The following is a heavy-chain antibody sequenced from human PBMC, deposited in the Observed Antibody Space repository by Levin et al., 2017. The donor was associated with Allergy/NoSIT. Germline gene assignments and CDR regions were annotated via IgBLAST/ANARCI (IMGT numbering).Heavy chain of an antibody. CDR2: ISGSGGST. D-gene: IGHD1-1*01. V-gene: IGHV3-23*01. CDR1: GFTFSSYA. Sequence: GESLKISCAASGFTFSSYAMSWVRQAPGKGLEWVSAISGSGGSTYYADSVKGRFTISRDNSKNTLYLQMNSLRAEDTAVYYCAKAGYGWNGHWGQGTLVTVSS. J-gene: IGHJ4*02. CDR3: AKAGYGWNGH.